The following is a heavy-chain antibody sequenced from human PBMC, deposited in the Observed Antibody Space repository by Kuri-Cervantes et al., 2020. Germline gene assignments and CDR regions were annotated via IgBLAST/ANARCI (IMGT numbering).Heavy chain of an antibody. Sequence: ASVKVSCKASGYIFTSYGISWVRQAPGQGLEWMGWISAYNGNTNYAQKLQGRVTMTTDTSTSTAYMELRSLGSDDTAVYYCARDSTSTGWHNFDYWGQGTLVTVSS. J-gene: IGHJ4*01. CDR2: ISAYNGNT. CDR1: GYIFTSYG. D-gene: IGHD6-19*01. V-gene: IGHV1-18*01. CDR3: ARDSTSTGWHNFDY.